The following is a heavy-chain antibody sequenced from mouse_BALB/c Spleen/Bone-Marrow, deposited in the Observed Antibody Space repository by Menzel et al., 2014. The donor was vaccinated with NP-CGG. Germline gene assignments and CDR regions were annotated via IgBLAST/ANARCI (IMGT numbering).Heavy chain of an antibody. CDR1: GFTFSDYY. Sequence: DVHLVESGGGLVKPGGSLKLSCAASGFTFSDYYMYWVRQTPEKRLEWVATISDGGSTYYPDSVKGRFTISRDNAKNTLYLQMSSLKSEDTAMYYCARVWYFDYWGQGTSLTVSS. CDR2: ISDGGST. J-gene: IGHJ2*03. V-gene: IGHV5-4*02. CDR3: ARVWYFDY.